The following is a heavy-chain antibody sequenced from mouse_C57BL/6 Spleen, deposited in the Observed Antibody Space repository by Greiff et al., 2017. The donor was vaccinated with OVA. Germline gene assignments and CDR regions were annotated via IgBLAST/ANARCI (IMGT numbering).Heavy chain of an antibody. V-gene: IGHV7-3*01. D-gene: IGHD1-1*01. Sequence: EVMLVESGGGLVQPGGSLSLSCAASGFTFTDYYMSWVRQPPGKALEWLGFIRNKANGYTTEYSASVKGRFTISRDNSQSILYLQMNALRAEDSATYYCARSTTVVATGMDYWGQGTSVTVSS. CDR2: IRNKANGYTT. J-gene: IGHJ4*01. CDR3: ARSTTVVATGMDY. CDR1: GFTFTDYY.